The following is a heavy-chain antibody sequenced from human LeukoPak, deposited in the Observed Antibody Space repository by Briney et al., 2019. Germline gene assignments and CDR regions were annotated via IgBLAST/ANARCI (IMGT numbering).Heavy chain of an antibody. J-gene: IGHJ4*02. CDR3: VKAILFGSVSYYAD. V-gene: IGHV3-66*01. D-gene: IGHD3-22*01. CDR2: IYSGGST. Sequence: GGSLRLSCAASGFTVSSNYMSWVRQAPGKGLEWVSVIYSGGSTYYADSVKGRFTISRDNSKNTLYLQMNSLRAEDTAVYYCVKAILFGSVSYYADWGQGTLVTVSS. CDR1: GFTVSSNY.